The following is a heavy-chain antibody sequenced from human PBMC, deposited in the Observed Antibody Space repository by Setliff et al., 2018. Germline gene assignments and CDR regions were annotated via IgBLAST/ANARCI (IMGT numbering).Heavy chain of an antibody. CDR3: AKGGDWDDEHYAFDI. J-gene: IGHJ3*02. D-gene: IGHD1-1*01. CDR1: GYIFTKYF. V-gene: IGHV3-11*03. Sequence: SLRLSCEGSGYIFTKYFMSWFRQAPGKGLEWVSYVASTGSFTKEADSVRGRFSVSRDNSKKSVFLQMNDLRVEDTAVYFCAKGGDWDDEHYAFDIWGQGTMVPSPQ. CDR2: VASTGSFT.